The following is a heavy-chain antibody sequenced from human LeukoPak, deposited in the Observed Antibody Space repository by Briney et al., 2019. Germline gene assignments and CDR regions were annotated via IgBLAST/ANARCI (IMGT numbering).Heavy chain of an antibody. Sequence: ASVKVSCKASGYTFTGYYMHWVRQAPGQGLEWMGRINPNSGGTNYAQKFQGRVTMTRDTSISTAYMELSRLRSDDTAVYYCARARIAAARGNWFDPWGQGTLVTVSS. D-gene: IGHD6-13*01. CDR3: ARARIAAARGNWFDP. J-gene: IGHJ5*02. V-gene: IGHV1-2*02. CDR2: INPNSGGT. CDR1: GYTFTGYY.